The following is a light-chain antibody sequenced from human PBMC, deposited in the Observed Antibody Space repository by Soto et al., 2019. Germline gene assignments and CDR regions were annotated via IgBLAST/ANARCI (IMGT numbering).Light chain of an antibody. CDR3: QSFDTSLSGFVV. CDR2: DNN. V-gene: IGLV1-40*01. Sequence: QSVLTQPPSMSGAPGQRVTISSTGSSSNIGAGYDVHWYQQHPGTAPKLLIFDNNNRPSGVPDRFSGSKSDTSASLAITGLQAEDEADYYCQSFDTSLSGFVVFGGGTKLTVL. J-gene: IGLJ2*01. CDR1: SSNIGAGYD.